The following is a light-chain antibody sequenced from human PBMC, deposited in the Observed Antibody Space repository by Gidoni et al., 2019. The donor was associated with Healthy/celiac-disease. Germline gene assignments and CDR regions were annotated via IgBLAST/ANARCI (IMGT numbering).Light chain of an antibody. CDR3: QQYGSSPGFT. J-gene: IGKJ3*01. CDR2: GAA. V-gene: IGKV3-20*01. Sequence: EFVLTRSPGTLSLSQGERATLSCRASQSVSSSYLAWYQQKPGQAHRLRIYGAASRATGIPDRFSGSGSGTDFTLTISRLEPEDVAVYYCQQYGSSPGFTFGPGTKVDIK. CDR1: QSVSSSY.